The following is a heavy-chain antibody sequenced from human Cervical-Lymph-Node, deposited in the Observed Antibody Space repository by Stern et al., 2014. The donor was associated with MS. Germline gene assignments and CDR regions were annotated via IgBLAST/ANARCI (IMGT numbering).Heavy chain of an antibody. CDR3: ARAPPALSGQYYGGFDF. J-gene: IGHJ4*02. D-gene: IGHD3-10*01. Sequence: QLVESGGALVQPGRPLRLSCAGSGFHFGDYAMHWVRRAPGKGLEWVSSISDTSGAIGYAPSVKGRFTISRDNAASSLYLDMKSLRADDTAFYYCARAPPALSGQYYGGFDFWGQGTLVTVSS. CDR1: GFHFGDYA. V-gene: IGHV3-9*01. CDR2: ISDTSGAI.